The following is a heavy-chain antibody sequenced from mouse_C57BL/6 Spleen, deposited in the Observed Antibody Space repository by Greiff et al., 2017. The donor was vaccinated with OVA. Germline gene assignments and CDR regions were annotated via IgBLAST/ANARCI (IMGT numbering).Heavy chain of an antibody. CDR2: IYPGDGDT. CDR1: GYAFSSSW. CDR3: ASLIATVPAGDY. Sequence: VQLQQSGPELVKPGASVKISCKASGYAFSSSWMNWVKQRPGKGLEWIGRIYPGDGDTNYNGKFKGKATLTADKSSSTAYMQLSSLTSEDSAVYFCASLIATVPAGDYWGQGTTLTVSS. V-gene: IGHV1-82*01. D-gene: IGHD1-1*01. J-gene: IGHJ2*01.